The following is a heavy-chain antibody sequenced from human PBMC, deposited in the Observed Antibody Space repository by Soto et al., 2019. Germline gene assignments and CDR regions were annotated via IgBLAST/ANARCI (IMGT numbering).Heavy chain of an antibody. CDR3: ARLHGYCISSSCHGHYAMDV. J-gene: IGHJ6*02. D-gene: IGHD2-2*01. CDR1: GYSISSSNW. CDR2: IYYSGTT. V-gene: IGHV4-28*01. Sequence: SETLSLTCAVSGYSISSSNWWGWIRQPPGKGLEWIGYIYYSGTTYYNPSLKSRVTMSVDTSKNQFSLKLTSVTAVDTAVYYCARLHGYCISSSCHGHYAMDVWGQGTTVTVSS.